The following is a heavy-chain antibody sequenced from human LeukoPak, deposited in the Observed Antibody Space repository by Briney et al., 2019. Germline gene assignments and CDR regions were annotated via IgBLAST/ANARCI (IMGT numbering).Heavy chain of an antibody. CDR1: GFTFSSYA. J-gene: IGHJ4*02. CDR2: ISGSDGST. V-gene: IGHV3-23*01. CDR3: ARDDPSSGNSFDY. Sequence: GGSLRLSCAASGFTFSSYAMSWVRQAPGKGLEWDSAISGSDGSTYYADSVKGRFTISRDNSKNTLYLQMNSLRAGDTAVHYCARDDPSSGNSFDYWGQGTLVTVSS.